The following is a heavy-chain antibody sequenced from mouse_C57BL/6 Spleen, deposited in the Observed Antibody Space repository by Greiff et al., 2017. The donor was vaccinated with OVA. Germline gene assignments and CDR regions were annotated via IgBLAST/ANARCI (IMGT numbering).Heavy chain of an antibody. J-gene: IGHJ2*01. V-gene: IGHV1-55*01. Sequence: VQLQQPGAELVKPGASVKMSCKASGYTFTSYWITWVKQRPGQGLEWIGDIYPGSGSTNYNEKFKSKATLTVDTSSSTAYMQLSSLTSEDSAVYYCARAGYYVEDYFDYWGQGTTLTVSS. CDR1: GYTFTSYW. CDR2: IYPGSGST. D-gene: IGHD2-3*01. CDR3: ARAGYYVEDYFDY.